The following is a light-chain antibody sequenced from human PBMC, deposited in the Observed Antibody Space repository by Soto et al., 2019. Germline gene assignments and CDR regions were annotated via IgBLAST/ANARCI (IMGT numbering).Light chain of an antibody. J-gene: IGKJ4*01. CDR1: QSVRSSY. CDR3: QQYNSYSLT. CDR2: GAS. Sequence: EIVFTQSPGTLSLSPGERATLTCRASQSVRSSYLAWYQQQPGQDPRLLIHGASRRATGIPDRFSGIGSGTDITLTISSLQPDDFATYYCQQYNSYSLTFGGGTKVDIK. V-gene: IGKV3-20*01.